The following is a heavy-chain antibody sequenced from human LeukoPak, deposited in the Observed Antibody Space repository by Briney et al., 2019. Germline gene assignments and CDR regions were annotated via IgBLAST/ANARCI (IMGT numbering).Heavy chain of an antibody. CDR3: ARRYDSGSGYYTFDY. V-gene: IGHV4-38-2*01. CDR1: GYSISSGYY. CDR2: ISHSGST. J-gene: IGHJ4*02. D-gene: IGHD3-22*01. Sequence: SETLSLTCAVSGYSISSGYYWGWIRQPPGKGLEWIGSISHSGSTYYNPSLKSRVTISVDTSKNQFSLKLSSVTAADTAVYYCARRYDSGSGYYTFDYWGQGTLVTVSS.